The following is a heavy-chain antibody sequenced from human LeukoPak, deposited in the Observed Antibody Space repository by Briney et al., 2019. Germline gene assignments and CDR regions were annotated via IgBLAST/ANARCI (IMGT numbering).Heavy chain of an antibody. D-gene: IGHD2-2*01. J-gene: IGHJ4*02. V-gene: IGHV3-23*01. Sequence: PGGSLRLSCAASGFTFSSYAMSWVRQAPGKGLEWVSAISGSGGSTYYADSVKGRFTISRDNSKDALYLQMNSLRAEDTAVYYCAKPASNCSSTSCYFGPFDYWGQGTLVTVSP. CDR3: AKPASNCSSTSCYFGPFDY. CDR1: GFTFSSYA. CDR2: ISGSGGST.